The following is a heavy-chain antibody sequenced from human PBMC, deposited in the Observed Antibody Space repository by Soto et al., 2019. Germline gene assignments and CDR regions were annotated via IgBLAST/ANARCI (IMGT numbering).Heavy chain of an antibody. CDR3: AKDHAAIAAAGIGDAFDI. J-gene: IGHJ3*02. Sequence: GGSLRLSCAASGFTFSSYAMSWVRQAPGKGLEWVSAISGSGGSTYYADSVKGRFTISRDNSKNTLYLQMNSLRAEDTVVYYSAKDHAAIAAAGIGDAFDIWGQGTMVTVSS. CDR1: GFTFSSYA. CDR2: ISGSGGST. V-gene: IGHV3-23*01. D-gene: IGHD6-13*01.